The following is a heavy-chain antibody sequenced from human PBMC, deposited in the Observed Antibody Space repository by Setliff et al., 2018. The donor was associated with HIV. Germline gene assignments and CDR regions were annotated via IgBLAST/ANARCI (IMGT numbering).Heavy chain of an antibody. CDR1: GYRFTSYW. Sequence: GESLKISCKGSGYRFTSYWIDWVRQTPGKGLEWMGIIYLGDSDTRYSPSFQGQVTFSADKSISAVYLQWDSLKASDSAIYYCARAPRSPLRWRDNLLSSSSFFMDVWGKGTTVTVSS. J-gene: IGHJ6*03. V-gene: IGHV5-51*01. CDR3: ARAPRSPLRWRDNLLSSSSFFMDV. CDR2: IYLGDSDT. D-gene: IGHD2-21*01.